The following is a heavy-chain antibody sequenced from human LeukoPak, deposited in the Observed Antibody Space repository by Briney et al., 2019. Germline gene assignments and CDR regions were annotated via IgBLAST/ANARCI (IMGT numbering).Heavy chain of an antibody. V-gene: IGHV3-66*01. Sequence: GGSLRLSCVASGFTVSDRFMSWVRQAPGKGMEWVSIYYSGGDSTSYADSVKGRFTISRDNSKNTLYLEMNDLRAEDTAVYYCARERYCGGDCYSFDFDIWGQGTMVTVS. CDR2: YYSGGDST. CDR1: GFTVSDRF. D-gene: IGHD2-21*02. J-gene: IGHJ3*02. CDR3: ARERYCGGDCYSFDFDI.